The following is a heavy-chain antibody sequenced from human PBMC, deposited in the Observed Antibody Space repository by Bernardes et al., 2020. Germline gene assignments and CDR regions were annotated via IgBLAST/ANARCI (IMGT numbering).Heavy chain of an antibody. V-gene: IGHV6-1*01. CDR3: ARALGPTGARYYYGSGGPPHCMDV. J-gene: IGHJ6*04. Sequence: SQTLSLTCAISGDSVSSNSAAWNWIRQSPSRGLEWLGRTYYRSKWYNDYAVSVKSRITINPDTSKNQFSLQLNSVTPEDTAVYYCARALGPTGARYYYGSGGPPHCMDVWGKGTTVTVSS. D-gene: IGHD3-10*01. CDR1: GDSVSSNSAA. CDR2: TYYRSKWYN.